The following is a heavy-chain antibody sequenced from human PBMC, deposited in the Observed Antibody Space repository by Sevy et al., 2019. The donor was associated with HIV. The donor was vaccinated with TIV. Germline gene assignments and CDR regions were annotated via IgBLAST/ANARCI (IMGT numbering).Heavy chain of an antibody. Sequence: SETLSLTCTVSGGSISISSYYWGWIRQPSGKGLEWIVSFYYSESTYYNPSLKSLVTISVDTSKNQFSLKLGAVTAADTAVYYCARAFRAVAGSYYFDYWGQGTLVTVSS. CDR3: ARAFRAVAGSYYFDY. CDR1: GGSISISSYY. V-gene: IGHV4-39*01. CDR2: FYYSEST. D-gene: IGHD6-19*01. J-gene: IGHJ4*02.